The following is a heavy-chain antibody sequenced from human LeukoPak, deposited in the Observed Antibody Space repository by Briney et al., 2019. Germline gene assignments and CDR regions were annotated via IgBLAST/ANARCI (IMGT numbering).Heavy chain of an antibody. CDR3: ARRLGGNSGHFDS. V-gene: IGHV3-23*01. CDR2: ISGSGRDT. CDR1: GFTFSSHG. D-gene: IGHD4-23*01. J-gene: IGHJ4*02. Sequence: GGSLRLSCAASGFTFSSHGMNWVRQAPGEGLEWVSGISGSGRDTYYVDAVKGRFTVSKDNFRNTLYLQMNRLRVDDTAVYYCARRLGGNSGHFDSWGQGTPVTVSS.